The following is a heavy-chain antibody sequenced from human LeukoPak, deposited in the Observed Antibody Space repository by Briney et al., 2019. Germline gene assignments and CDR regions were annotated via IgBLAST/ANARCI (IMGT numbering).Heavy chain of an antibody. CDR1: GFTFSSYA. CDR2: ISYDGSNK. J-gene: IGHJ6*02. V-gene: IGHV3-30-3*01. D-gene: IGHD1-1*01. CDR3: ARRQNDYYYGMDV. Sequence: GGSLRLSCAASGFTFSSYAMHWVRQAPGKGLEWVAVISYDGSNKYYADSVKGRFTISRDNSKNTLYLQMNSLRAEDTAVYYCARRQNDYYYGMDVWGQGTTVTVSS.